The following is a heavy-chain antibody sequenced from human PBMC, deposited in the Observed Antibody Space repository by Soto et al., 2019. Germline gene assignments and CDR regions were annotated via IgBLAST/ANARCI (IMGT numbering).Heavy chain of an antibody. CDR1: GGSISSDGYY. D-gene: IGHD3-10*02. V-gene: IGHV4-31*03. Sequence: PSETLSLTCTVSGGSISSDGYYWSWIRQHPGKGLEWIGYIYYSGSTYYNPSLKSRVTISVDTSKNQFSLKLSSVTAADTAVYYCAGASPDVTDVWAQGNTVPVS. CDR3: AGASPDVTDV. J-gene: IGHJ6*02. CDR2: IYYSGST.